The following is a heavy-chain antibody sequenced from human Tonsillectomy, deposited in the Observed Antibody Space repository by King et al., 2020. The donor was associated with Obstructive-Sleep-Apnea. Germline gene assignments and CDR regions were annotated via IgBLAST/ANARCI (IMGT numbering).Heavy chain of an antibody. V-gene: IGHV4-34*01. D-gene: IGHD6-13*01. CDR1: GGSFSDYY. CDR2: INHSGST. J-gene: IGHJ4*02. CDR3: ARGSSSWYPDYFDC. Sequence: VQLQQWGAGLLKPSETLSLTCAVYGGSFSDYYWSWIRQPPGKGLEWIGEINHSGSTNSNPSLKSRVTISVDTSKNQFSLTLSSVTAADTAVYYCARGSSSWYPDYFDCWGQGTLVTVSS.